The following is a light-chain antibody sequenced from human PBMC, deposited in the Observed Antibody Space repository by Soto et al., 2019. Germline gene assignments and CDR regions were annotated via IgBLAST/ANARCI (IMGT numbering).Light chain of an antibody. V-gene: IGKV3-11*01. CDR3: QQRSNSPWT. CDR1: QFIDSY. J-gene: IGKJ1*01. Sequence: EIVLIQSPATLSLSTGERANLSCRASQFIDSYLAWYRQIPGQAPRLLIYDASSRATGIPDRFSGGGSGTDFTLTISSLEPEDFAVYYCQQRSNSPWTFGQGTKVDIK. CDR2: DAS.